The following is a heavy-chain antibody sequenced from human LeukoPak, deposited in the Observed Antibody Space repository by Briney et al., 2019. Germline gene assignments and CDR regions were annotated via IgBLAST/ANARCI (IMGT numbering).Heavy chain of an antibody. Sequence: GGSLRLSCAASGFTFSNYAMSWVRQAPGKGLEWVSVISGGAGTTYYADSVKGRFTISRDNAKNSLYLQMNSLRAEDTAVYYCAKESGYSYGKNFDYWGQGTLVTVSS. J-gene: IGHJ4*02. CDR3: AKESGYSYGKNFDY. CDR2: ISGGAGTT. D-gene: IGHD5-18*01. V-gene: IGHV3-23*01. CDR1: GFTFSNYA.